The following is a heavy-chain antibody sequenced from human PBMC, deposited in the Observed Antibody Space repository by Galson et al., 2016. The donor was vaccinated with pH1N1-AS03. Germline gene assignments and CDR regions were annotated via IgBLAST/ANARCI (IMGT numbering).Heavy chain of an antibody. Sequence: LRLSCAASGFSFSDFGLHWVRQAPGKGLEWMAVTSYDGNYKQYADFVKGRFTISRDNSKNTLYLQLNSLRPEDPAMYYCAKPGKAAADPYWFFDVWGRGTLVAVSS. CDR2: TSYDGNYK. CDR3: AKPGKAAADPYWFFDV. J-gene: IGHJ2*01. D-gene: IGHD6-13*01. CDR1: GFSFSDFG. V-gene: IGHV3-30*18.